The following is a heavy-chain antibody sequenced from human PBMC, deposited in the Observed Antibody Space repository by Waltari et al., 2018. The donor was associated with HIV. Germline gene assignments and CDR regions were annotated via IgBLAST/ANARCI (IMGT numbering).Heavy chain of an antibody. D-gene: IGHD2-2*01. J-gene: IGHJ4*02. CDR1: GFVFTSVW. V-gene: IGHV3-7*01. CDR3: ATSRTFDY. Sequence: EVLLVESGGGLVQPGGSLRLSCQASGFVFTSVWLSWVRQAPGKGLEWVANIKQDGSEKYYVDSVKGRFTISRDNAKNSLYLQMNSLRAEDTAMYYCATSRTFDYWGQGTLVTVSS. CDR2: IKQDGSEK.